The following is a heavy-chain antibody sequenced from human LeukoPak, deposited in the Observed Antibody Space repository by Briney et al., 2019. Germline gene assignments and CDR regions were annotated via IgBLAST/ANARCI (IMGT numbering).Heavy chain of an antibody. Sequence: PSETLSLTCTVSGGSISSGGYYWTWIRQHPGKGLEWIGYIYYSGSTNYNPSLKSRVTISVDTSKNQFSLKLSSVTAADTAVYYCARRLDIQYYYGSGSYYAPFDYWGQGTLVTVSS. J-gene: IGHJ4*02. CDR3: ARRLDIQYYYGSGSYYAPFDY. CDR2: IYYSGST. D-gene: IGHD3-10*01. V-gene: IGHV4-31*03. CDR1: GGSISSGGYY.